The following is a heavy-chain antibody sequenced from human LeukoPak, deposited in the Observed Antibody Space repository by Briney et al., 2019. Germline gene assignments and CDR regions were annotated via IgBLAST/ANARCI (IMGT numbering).Heavy chain of an antibody. CDR2: IYYSGST. CDR1: GGSISSSSYY. V-gene: IGHV4-39*07. CDR3: ASSPKAGYWYFDL. Sequence: SETLSLTCTVSGGSISSSSYYWGWIRQPPGKGLEWIGSIYYSGSTYYNPSLKSRVTISVDTSKNQFSLKLSSVTAADTAVYYCASSPKAGYWYFDLWGRGTPVTVSS. D-gene: IGHD6-25*01. J-gene: IGHJ2*01.